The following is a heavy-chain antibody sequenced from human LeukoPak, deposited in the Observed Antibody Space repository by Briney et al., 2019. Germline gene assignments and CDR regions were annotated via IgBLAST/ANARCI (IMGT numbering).Heavy chain of an antibody. D-gene: IGHD3-3*01. J-gene: IGHJ4*02. Sequence: ASVKVSCKASGHTFTNYTLNGVRQAPGQGLEWMGWIDTNTGNPTYAQGFIGRFVFSLDTSVTTAYLQISSLKAEDTAVYYCARDAPDGGVSKFDYWGQGTLVTVSS. CDR3: ARDAPDGGVSKFDY. CDR1: GHTFTNYT. CDR2: IDTNTGNP. V-gene: IGHV7-4-1*02.